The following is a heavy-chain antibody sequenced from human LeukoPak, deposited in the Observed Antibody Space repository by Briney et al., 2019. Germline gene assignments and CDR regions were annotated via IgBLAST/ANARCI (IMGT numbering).Heavy chain of an antibody. V-gene: IGHV1-3*03. CDR2: INAGNGNT. J-gene: IGHJ6*04. CDR1: GYTFTSYA. Sequence: GASVKVSRKASGYTFTSYAMHWVRQAPGQRLEWMGWINAGNGNTKYSQEFQGRVTITRDTSASTAYMELSSLRSEDTAVYYCAELGITMIGGVWGKGTTVTISS. D-gene: IGHD3-10*02. CDR3: AELGITMIGGV.